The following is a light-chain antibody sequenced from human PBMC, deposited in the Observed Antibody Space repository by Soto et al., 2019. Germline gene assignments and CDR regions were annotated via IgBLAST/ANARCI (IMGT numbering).Light chain of an antibody. CDR1: QSVSTN. CDR3: QHYNNWPPWT. Sequence: EIVMTQSPATLSLSPGERATLSCRASQSVSTNLAWYQQKPGQAPRLLIYRASIRATGIPARFSGSGSGTDFTLTISGLQSEDFAVYYCQHYNNWPPWTFGQGTKVEIK. CDR2: RAS. J-gene: IGKJ1*01. V-gene: IGKV3-15*01.